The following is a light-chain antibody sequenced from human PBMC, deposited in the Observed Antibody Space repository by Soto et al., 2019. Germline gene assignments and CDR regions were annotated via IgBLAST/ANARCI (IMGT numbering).Light chain of an antibody. J-gene: IGLJ1*01. Sequence: QSVLTEPASVSGSPGQSITISYTGTSSDVGGYNYVSWYQQHPGKAPKLMIYEVSNRPSGVSNRFSGSKSGNTASLTISGLQAEDEADYYCSSYTSSSTPYVFGTGTKVTV. CDR1: SSDVGGYNY. CDR3: SSYTSSSTPYV. CDR2: EVS. V-gene: IGLV2-14*01.